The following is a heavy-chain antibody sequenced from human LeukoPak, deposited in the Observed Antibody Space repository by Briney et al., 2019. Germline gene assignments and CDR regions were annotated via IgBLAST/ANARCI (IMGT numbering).Heavy chain of an antibody. CDR1: GYTFTGYW. CDR3: ARRFGTYYYDSSGYSGAFDI. V-gene: IGHV5-51*01. Sequence: GESLKISCKSSGYTFTGYWIGWVRQMPGKGLEWMGIIYPGDSDTRYSPSFQGQVTISADKSISTAYLQWSSLKASDTAMYYCARRFGTYYYDSSGYSGAFDIWGQGTMVTVSS. CDR2: IYPGDSDT. D-gene: IGHD3-22*01. J-gene: IGHJ3*02.